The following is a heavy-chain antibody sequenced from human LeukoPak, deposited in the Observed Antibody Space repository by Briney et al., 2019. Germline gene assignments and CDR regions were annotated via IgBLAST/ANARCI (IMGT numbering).Heavy chain of an antibody. J-gene: IGHJ1*01. V-gene: IGHV3-48*04. CDR2: ISGGSSTI. Sequence: PGGSLRLSCAASGFTFSNFSMNWVRQAPGKGLEWVSYISGGSSTIYYADSVKGRFTISRDNAKNSLYLQMNSLRAEDTAVYYCANIAAAGIPGEYPIGYFQHWGQGTLVTVSS. CDR3: ANIAAAGIPGEYPIGYFQH. CDR1: GFTFSNFS. D-gene: IGHD6-13*01.